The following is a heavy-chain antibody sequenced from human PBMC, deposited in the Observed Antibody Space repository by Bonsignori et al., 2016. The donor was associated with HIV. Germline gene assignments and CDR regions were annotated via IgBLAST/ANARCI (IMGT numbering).Heavy chain of an antibody. CDR2: IYHSGNT. CDR1: GCSISSGYY. V-gene: IGHV4-38-2*01. CDR3: RYDFWQGY. J-gene: IGHJ4*02. Sequence: SETLSLTCAVSGCSISSGYYWGWIRQPPGKGLQWIGSIYHSGNTYYNPSLKSRVTISVDTSKKQFSLTLSSVTAADTAVFTPRYDFWQGYWGQGTLVTVSS. D-gene: IGHD3-3*01.